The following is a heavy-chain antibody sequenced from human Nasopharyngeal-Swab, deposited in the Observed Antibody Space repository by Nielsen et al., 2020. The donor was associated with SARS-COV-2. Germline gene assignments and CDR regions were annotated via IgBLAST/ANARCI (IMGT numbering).Heavy chain of an antibody. Sequence: RQPPGKGLEWIGYIYYSGSTYYNPSLKSRVTISVDTSKNQFSLKLSSVTAADTAVYYCARKPYYYGSGTTFDYWGQGTLVTVSS. D-gene: IGHD3-10*01. V-gene: IGHV4-31*02. J-gene: IGHJ4*02. CDR2: IYYSGST. CDR3: ARKPYYYGSGTTFDY.